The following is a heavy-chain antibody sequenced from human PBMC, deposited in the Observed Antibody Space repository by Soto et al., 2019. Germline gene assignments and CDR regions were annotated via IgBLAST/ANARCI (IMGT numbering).Heavy chain of an antibody. J-gene: IGHJ3*02. CDR2: IYPGDSDT. Sequence: PGESLKISCKGSGYSFTSYWIGWVRQMPGKGLGWMGIIYPGDSDTRYSPSFQGRVTISADKSISTAYLQWSSLKASDTAMYYCAREYCSGGSCSDAFDIWGQGTMVTVSS. CDR3: AREYCSGGSCSDAFDI. CDR1: GYSFTSYW. V-gene: IGHV5-51*01. D-gene: IGHD2-15*01.